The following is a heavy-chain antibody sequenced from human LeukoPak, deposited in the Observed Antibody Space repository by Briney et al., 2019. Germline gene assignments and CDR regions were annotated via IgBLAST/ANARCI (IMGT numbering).Heavy chain of an antibody. CDR2: IYYSGST. Sequence: SETLSPTCTVSGGSISSSSYYWGWIRQPPGKGLEWIGSIYYSGSTYYNASLKSRVTISIDTSKNQFSLKVSSVTAADPAVYYCARDGNFGMDVWGQGTTVTVSS. V-gene: IGHV4-39*07. CDR1: GGSISSSSYY. J-gene: IGHJ6*02. CDR3: ARDGNFGMDV.